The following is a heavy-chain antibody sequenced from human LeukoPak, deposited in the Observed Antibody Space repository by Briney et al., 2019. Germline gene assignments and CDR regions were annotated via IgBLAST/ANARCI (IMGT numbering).Heavy chain of an antibody. Sequence: ASVKVSCKASGGTFSSYAISWVRQAPGQGLEWMGRIMPILGIANYAQKFQGRVTITADKSTSTAYMELSSLRSEDTAVYYCARGPYYYDSSGYYYLSPFDYWGQGTLVTVSS. V-gene: IGHV1-69*04. J-gene: IGHJ4*02. D-gene: IGHD3-22*01. CDR2: IMPILGIA. CDR1: GGTFSSYA. CDR3: ARGPYYYDSSGYYYLSPFDY.